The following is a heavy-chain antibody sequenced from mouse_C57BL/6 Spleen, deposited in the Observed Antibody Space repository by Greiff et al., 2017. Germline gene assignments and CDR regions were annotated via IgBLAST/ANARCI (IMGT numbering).Heavy chain of an antibody. CDR3: AREGDYYAMDY. CDR1: GFTFSSYA. V-gene: IGHV5-4*01. Sequence: EVKVVESGGGLVKPGGSLKLSCAASGFTFSSYAMSWVRQTPEKRLGWVATISDGGSYTYYPDNVKGRFTISRDNAKNNLYLQMSHLKSEDTAMYYCAREGDYYAMDYWGQGTSVTVSS. CDR2: ISDGGSYT. J-gene: IGHJ4*01.